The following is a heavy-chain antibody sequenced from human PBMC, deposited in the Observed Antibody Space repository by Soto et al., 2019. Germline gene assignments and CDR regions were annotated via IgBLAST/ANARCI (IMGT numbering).Heavy chain of an antibody. Sequence: TCTVSGDSISSDGDYFWSWIRQPPGKGLESVGYVSYDGRTYYNPSLKSRMSISIDTSKNQFSLKLSSVTAADTAVYYCARLNGYCISTNCHGYYGMDVWGQGTTVTVSS. CDR2: VSYDGRT. CDR1: GDSISSDGDYF. J-gene: IGHJ6*02. V-gene: IGHV4-30-4*01. CDR3: ARLNGYCISTNCHGYYGMDV. D-gene: IGHD2-2*03.